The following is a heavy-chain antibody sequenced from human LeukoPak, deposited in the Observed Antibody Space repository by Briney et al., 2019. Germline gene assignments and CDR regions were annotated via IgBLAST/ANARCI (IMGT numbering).Heavy chain of an antibody. CDR2: IYTSGST. D-gene: IGHD6-19*01. J-gene: IGHJ3*02. CDR1: GGSISSGSYY. Sequence: SQTLSLTCTVSGGSISSGSYYWSWIRQPAGKGLEWIGRIYTSGSTNYNPSLKSRVTISVDTSKNQFSLKLSSVTAADTAVYYCARDGGYSSGWSGRDDAFDIWGQGTMVTVSS. CDR3: ARDGGYSSGWSGRDDAFDI. V-gene: IGHV4-61*02.